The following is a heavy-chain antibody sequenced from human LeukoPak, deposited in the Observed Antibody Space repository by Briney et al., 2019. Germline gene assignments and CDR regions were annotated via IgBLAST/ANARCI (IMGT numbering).Heavy chain of an antibody. Sequence: SETLSLTCTVSGGSISSHYWRWIRQPPGEGMEWVGYIYYSGSTNYNPSLKRRGTISVDTSTNQCSLKLSSVTAADTAVYYCARLSVSPVATLVAFDIWGQGTMVTVSS. D-gene: IGHD5-12*01. J-gene: IGHJ3*02. CDR3: ARLSVSPVATLVAFDI. CDR1: GGSISSHY. CDR2: IYYSGST. V-gene: IGHV4-59*11.